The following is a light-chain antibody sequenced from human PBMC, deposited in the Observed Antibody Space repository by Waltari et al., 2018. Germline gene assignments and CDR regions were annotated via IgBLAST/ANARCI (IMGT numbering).Light chain of an antibody. J-gene: IGKJ2*01. V-gene: IGKV3-20*01. CDR3: QQYGSSPYT. Sequence: ELLLTHSPGTLSLSPGERATLSCRASQSVSSSYLAWYQQNPGQAPRLLIYGASSRATGIPDRFSGSGSVTDFTRTISRLEPEDFAVYYCQQYGSSPYTFGQGTKLEIK. CDR1: QSVSSSY. CDR2: GAS.